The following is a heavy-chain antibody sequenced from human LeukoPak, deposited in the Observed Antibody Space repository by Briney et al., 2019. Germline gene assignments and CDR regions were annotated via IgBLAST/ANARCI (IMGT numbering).Heavy chain of an antibody. CDR1: GYTFTSYG. D-gene: IGHD1-1*01. Sequence: ASVKVSCKASGYTFTSYGISWVRQAPGQGLEWMGWISAYNGNTNYAQKLQGRVTMTTDTSTSTAYMELRSLRSDDTAMYCCARDLGELEWYYYFDYWGQGTLVTVFS. V-gene: IGHV1-18*01. J-gene: IGHJ4*02. CDR3: ARDLGELEWYYYFDY. CDR2: ISAYNGNT.